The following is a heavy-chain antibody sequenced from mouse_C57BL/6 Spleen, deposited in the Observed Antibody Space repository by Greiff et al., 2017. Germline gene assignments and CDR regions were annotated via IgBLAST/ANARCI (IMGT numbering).Heavy chain of an antibody. D-gene: IGHD3-2*02. CDR1: GFTFSSYG. CDR3: ARGDSSGIAMDY. Sequence: EVNVVESGGDLVKPGGSLKLSCAASGFTFSSYGMSWVRQTPDKRLEWVATISSGGSYTYYPDSVKGRFTISRDNAKNTLYLQMSSLKSEDTAMYYCARGDSSGIAMDYWGQGTSVTVSS. CDR2: ISSGGSYT. V-gene: IGHV5-6*01. J-gene: IGHJ4*01.